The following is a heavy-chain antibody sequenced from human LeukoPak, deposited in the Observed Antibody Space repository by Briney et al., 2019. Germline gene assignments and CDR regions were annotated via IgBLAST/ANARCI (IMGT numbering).Heavy chain of an antibody. Sequence: AGGSLRLSCAASGFTVSTKYMSWVRQAPGEGLEWVSTIYTSGDTYYAASVKGRFTISRDDSKNTLYLQVNSLRAEDTAVYYCARGLYTTRHLNHFDYWAREPWSPSPQ. CDR2: IYTSGDT. J-gene: IGHJ4*02. D-gene: IGHD2-2*02. CDR1: GFTVSTKY. CDR3: ARGLYTTRHLNHFDY. V-gene: IGHV3-53*01.